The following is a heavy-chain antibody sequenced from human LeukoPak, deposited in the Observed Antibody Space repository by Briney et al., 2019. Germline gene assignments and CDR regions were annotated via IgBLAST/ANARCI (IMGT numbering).Heavy chain of an antibody. CDR3: AKVLSFPYYKYCTNGVCYFDY. V-gene: IGHV1-2*02. D-gene: IGHD2-8*01. Sequence: ASVKVSCKASGYTFTGYYMHWVRQAPGQGLEWMGWINPNSGGTNYAQKFQGRVTMTRDTSISTAYMELSRLRSDDTAVYYCAKVLSFPYYKYCTNGVCYFDYWGQGTLVTVSS. J-gene: IGHJ4*02. CDR1: GYTFTGYY. CDR2: INPNSGGT.